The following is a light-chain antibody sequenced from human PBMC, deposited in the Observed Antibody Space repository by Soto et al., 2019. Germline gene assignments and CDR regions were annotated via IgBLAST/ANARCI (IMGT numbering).Light chain of an antibody. CDR2: EVT. CDR3: SSYTDSSAVEV. V-gene: IGLV2-14*01. J-gene: IGLJ1*01. CDR1: SSDVGTYNY. Sequence: QSVLTQPASVSGSPGQSITISCTGSSSDVGTYNYVSWYQQHPDKVPKLIIYEVTYRPSGVSSRFSGSKSGNTASLTISGLRAEDEADYYCSSYTDSSAVEVFXTGTKVTVL.